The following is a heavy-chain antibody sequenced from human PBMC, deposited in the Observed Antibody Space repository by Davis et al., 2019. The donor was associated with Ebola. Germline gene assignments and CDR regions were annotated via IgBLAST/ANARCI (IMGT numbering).Heavy chain of an antibody. Sequence: GESLKISCAASGFTFSDYYMSWIRQAPGKGLEWVSYISSSSSYTNYADSVKGRFTISRDNSKNTLYLQMNSLRAEDTAVYYCAKESEWAAAGAFDIWGQGTMVTVSS. D-gene: IGHD1-26*01. CDR2: ISSSSSYT. V-gene: IGHV3-11*06. J-gene: IGHJ3*02. CDR1: GFTFSDYY. CDR3: AKESEWAAAGAFDI.